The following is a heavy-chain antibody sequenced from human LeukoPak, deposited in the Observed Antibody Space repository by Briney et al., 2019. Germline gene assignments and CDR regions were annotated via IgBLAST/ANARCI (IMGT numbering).Heavy chain of an antibody. V-gene: IGHV4-59*08. J-gene: IGHJ4*02. CDR3: ARLTPPYYFDY. Sequence: SETLSLTCTVSGGSISSYYWSWIRQPPGKGLEWIGYIYSSGSTNYNPSLKSRVTISVDTSKNRFSLRLSSVTAADTAVYYCARLTPPYYFDYWGQGTLVTVSS. CDR2: IYSSGST. CDR1: GGSISSYY. D-gene: IGHD3-16*01.